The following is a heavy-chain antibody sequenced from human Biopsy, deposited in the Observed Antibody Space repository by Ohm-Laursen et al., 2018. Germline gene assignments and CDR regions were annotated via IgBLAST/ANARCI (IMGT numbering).Heavy chain of an antibody. D-gene: IGHD4/OR15-4a*01. CDR1: GESINGYY. J-gene: IGHJ6*02. Sequence: SDTLSLTCAVSGESINGYYWSWIRQTPGKGLEWIGDINHSGRTNYNPSLKSRVTISVDTSKNQFSLKVRSVTAADTAVYFCVRGGVDYGPYCYYAFDVWGQGTTVTVSS. V-gene: IGHV4-34*01. CDR2: INHSGRT. CDR3: VRGGVDYGPYCYYAFDV.